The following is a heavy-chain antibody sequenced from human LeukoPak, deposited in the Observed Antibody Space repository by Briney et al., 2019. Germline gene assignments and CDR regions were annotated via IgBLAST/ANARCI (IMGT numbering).Heavy chain of an antibody. CDR2: INPNSGTT. CDR1: GYTFTSYY. CDR3: ARVGLANDY. Sequence: APVKVSCKASGYTFTSYYIHWVRQAPGQGLEWMGRINPNSGTTNYAQKFQGRVTMTTDTSISTAYMELSRLRSDDTAVYYCARVGLANDYWGQGTLVTVSS. V-gene: IGHV1-2*06. J-gene: IGHJ4*02.